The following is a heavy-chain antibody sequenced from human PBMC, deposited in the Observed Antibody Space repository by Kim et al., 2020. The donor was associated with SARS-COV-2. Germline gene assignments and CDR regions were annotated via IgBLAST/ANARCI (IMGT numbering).Heavy chain of an antibody. Sequence: GGSLRLSCAASGFTFSNAWMSWVRQAPGKGLEWVGRIKSKTDGGTTDYAAPVKGRFTISRDDSKNTLYLQMNSLKTEDTAVYYCTTDAYYYDSSGYYLYYYYGMDVWGQGTTVTVSS. CDR3: TTDAYYYDSSGYYLYYYYGMDV. V-gene: IGHV3-15*01. CDR2: IKSKTDGGTT. D-gene: IGHD3-22*01. J-gene: IGHJ6*02. CDR1: GFTFSNAW.